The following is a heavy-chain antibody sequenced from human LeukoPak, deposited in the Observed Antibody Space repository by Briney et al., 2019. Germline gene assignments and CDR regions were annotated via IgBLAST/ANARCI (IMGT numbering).Heavy chain of an antibody. Sequence: PGGSLRLSCAASGFTFSNAWMSWVRQAPGKGLEWVANIKQDGSEKYYVDSVKGRFTISRDNAKNSLYLQMNSLRAEDTAVYYCASLWEFSRVLNWFDPWGQGTLVTVSS. CDR3: ASLWEFSRVLNWFDP. CDR2: IKQDGSEK. J-gene: IGHJ5*02. CDR1: GFTFSNAW. V-gene: IGHV3-7*03. D-gene: IGHD1-26*01.